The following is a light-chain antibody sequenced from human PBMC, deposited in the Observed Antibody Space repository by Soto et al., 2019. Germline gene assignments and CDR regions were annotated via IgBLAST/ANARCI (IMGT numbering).Light chain of an antibody. J-gene: IGKJ4*01. Sequence: EIVRTQSPATLSVSPGERATLSCRASQRVSSNLAWYQQKPGQTPKLLIYVASTRTTGIPARFSGSGSGTEFTLTISSLQSEDFAVYYCQQYNVWPLTFGGGTKVEFK. V-gene: IGKV3-15*01. CDR1: QRVSSN. CDR2: VAS. CDR3: QQYNVWPLT.